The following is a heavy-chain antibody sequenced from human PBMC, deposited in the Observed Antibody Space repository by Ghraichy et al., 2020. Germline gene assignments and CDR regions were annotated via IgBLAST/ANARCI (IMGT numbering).Heavy chain of an antibody. CDR1: GGSISTYY. J-gene: IGHJ1*01. Sequence: SETLSLTCTVSGGSISTYYWSWIRQPPGKGLEWIGYIYYSGSTNYNPSLKSRVTISVDTSKNQFSLKLSSVTAADTAVYYCARGHSSGYYMLTEYFQYWGQVTLVTVSS. CDR2: IYYSGST. D-gene: IGHD3-22*01. V-gene: IGHV4-59*01. CDR3: ARGHSSGYYMLTEYFQY.